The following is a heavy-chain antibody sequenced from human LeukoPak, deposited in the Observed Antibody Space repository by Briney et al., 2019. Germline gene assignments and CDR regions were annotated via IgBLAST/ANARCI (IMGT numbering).Heavy chain of an antibody. Sequence: GGSLRLSCAASGFTFSSYGMHWVRQAPGKGLEWVAVISYDGSNKYYADSVKGRFTISRDNSKNTLYLQMNSLRAEDTAVYYCAKGLEDTAMVPGDYWGQGTLVTVSS. CDR1: GFTFSSYG. J-gene: IGHJ4*02. CDR2: ISYDGSNK. D-gene: IGHD5-18*01. V-gene: IGHV3-30*18. CDR3: AKGLEDTAMVPGDY.